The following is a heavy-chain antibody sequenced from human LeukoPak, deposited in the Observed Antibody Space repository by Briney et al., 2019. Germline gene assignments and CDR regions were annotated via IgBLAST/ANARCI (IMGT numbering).Heavy chain of an antibody. CDR3: ARSMMTAQEYYYYYMDV. CDR2: IIPIFGTA. D-gene: IGHD2-21*02. J-gene: IGHJ6*03. V-gene: IGHV1-69*06. Sequence: ASVKVSSKASGGRFSSYAISWVRQAPGQGLEWMGGIIPIFGTANYAQKLQGRVTITADKSTSTAYMELSSLRSEDTAVYYCARSMMTAQEYYYYYMDVWGKGTTVTVSS. CDR1: GGRFSSYA.